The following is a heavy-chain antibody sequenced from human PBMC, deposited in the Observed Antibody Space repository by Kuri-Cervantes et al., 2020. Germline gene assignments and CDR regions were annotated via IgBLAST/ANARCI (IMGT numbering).Heavy chain of an antibody. Sequence: LSLTCAGSGFTFINHGTHWVRQAPGKGLEWVAIISNDGRHIYYADSVKGRFTISRDDSKNTLYLQMNSLRAEDTAVYYCARDGFDYWGQGTLVTVSS. CDR1: GFTFINHG. CDR3: ARDGFDY. J-gene: IGHJ4*02. V-gene: IGHV3-30*03. CDR2: ISNDGRHI.